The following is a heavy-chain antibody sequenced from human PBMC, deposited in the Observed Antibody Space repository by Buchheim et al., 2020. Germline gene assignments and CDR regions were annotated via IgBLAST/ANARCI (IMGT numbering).Heavy chain of an antibody. V-gene: IGHV1-2*04. CDR2: INPNSGGT. CDR3: AREGRLRRPAAIANWFDP. Sequence: QVQLVQSGAEVKKPGASVKVSCKASGYTFTGYYMHWVRQAPGQGLEWMGWINPNSGGTTYAQKFQGWVTMTRDTSISTAYMELSRLRSDDTAVYYCAREGRLRRPAAIANWFDPWGQGTL. J-gene: IGHJ5*02. CDR1: GYTFTGYY. D-gene: IGHD2-2*01.